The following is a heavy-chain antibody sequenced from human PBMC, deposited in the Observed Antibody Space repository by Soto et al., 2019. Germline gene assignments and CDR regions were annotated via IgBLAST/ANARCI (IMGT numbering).Heavy chain of an antibody. J-gene: IGHJ4*02. Sequence: QVQLQQWGAGLLKPSETLSLTCAVYGGSFSGYYWSWIRQPPGKGLEWIGEINHSGSTNYNPSLKSRVTISVDTSKNQFSLKLSSVTAADTAVYYCARITMVRGVTIDYWGQGTLVTVFS. D-gene: IGHD3-10*01. CDR3: ARITMVRGVTIDY. V-gene: IGHV4-34*01. CDR2: INHSGST. CDR1: GGSFSGYY.